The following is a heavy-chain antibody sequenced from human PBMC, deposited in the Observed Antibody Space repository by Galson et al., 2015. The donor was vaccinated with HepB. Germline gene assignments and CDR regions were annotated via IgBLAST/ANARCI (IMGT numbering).Heavy chain of an antibody. CDR1: GGSISSYY. CDR3: ASNYYDSSGYYYGDAFDI. V-gene: IGHV4-4*07. Sequence: SETLSLTCTVSGGSISSYYWSWIRQPAGKGLEWIGRIYTSGSTNYNPTLESRVTTSVDTSKNQFSLKLSSVTAADTAVYYCASNYYDSSGYYYGDAFDIWGQGTMVTVSS. CDR2: IYTSGST. D-gene: IGHD3-22*01. J-gene: IGHJ3*02.